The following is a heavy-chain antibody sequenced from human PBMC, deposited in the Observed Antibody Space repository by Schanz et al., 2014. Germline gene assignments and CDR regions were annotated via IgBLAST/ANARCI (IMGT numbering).Heavy chain of an antibody. D-gene: IGHD3-10*01. CDR2: IWYDGSNK. CDR1: GFTFSSYG. Sequence: QVQLVESGGGVVQPGRSLRLSCAASGFTFSSYGMHWVRQAPGKGLEWVAIIWYDGSNKYYADSVKGRFTISRDNSKNTLFLQMSSLRADDTALYYCAKGKSEVRGIILDYWGQGTMVVVSS. V-gene: IGHV3-33*06. CDR3: AKGKSEVRGIILDY. J-gene: IGHJ4*02.